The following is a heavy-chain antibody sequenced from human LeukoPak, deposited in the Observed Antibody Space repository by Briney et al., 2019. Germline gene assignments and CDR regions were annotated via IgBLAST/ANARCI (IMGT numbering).Heavy chain of an antibody. CDR1: GFTFSSYG. CDR2: ITPSGGNT. Sequence: PGGSLRLSCAASGFTFSSYGMHWVRQAPGKGLEYVSAITPSGGNTFYAGSVKGRFTIFRDNSKNTLYLQMGGVRAEDMAVYYCARRRDYAGYYYGMDVWGQGTTVTVSS. V-gene: IGHV3-64*02. J-gene: IGHJ6*02. CDR3: ARRRDYAGYYYGMDV. D-gene: IGHD4-23*01.